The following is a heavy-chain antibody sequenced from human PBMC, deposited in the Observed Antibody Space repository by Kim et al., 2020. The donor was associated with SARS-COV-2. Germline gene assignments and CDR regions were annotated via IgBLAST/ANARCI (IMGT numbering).Heavy chain of an antibody. D-gene: IGHD1-26*01. CDR2: ISGSGEST. J-gene: IGHJ4*02. Sequence: GGSLRLSCAASGFTFSRYAMSWVRQAPVKGLEWVSGISGSGESTYYADAVKGRFTISRDNSKNTLYLEMNSLRAEDPAIYYCAKVGGRVVGATDGRLADYWGPGILVTVSS. V-gene: IGHV3-23*01. CDR1: GFTFSRYA. CDR3: AKVGGRVVGATDGRLADY.